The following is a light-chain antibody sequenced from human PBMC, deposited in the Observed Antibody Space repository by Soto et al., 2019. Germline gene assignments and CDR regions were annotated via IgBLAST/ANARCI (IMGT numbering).Light chain of an antibody. V-gene: IGLV1-47*01. Sequence: QSVLTQPPSASGTPGQRVTISCSGSSSNIGSNYVSWYQQLPGTAPKLLIYMNNQRPSGVPDRFSGSKSGTSASLAISGLRSEDEAGYYCAAWDDSLSVVFGGGTKLTVL. CDR3: AAWDDSLSVV. CDR1: SSNIGSNY. CDR2: MNN. J-gene: IGLJ2*01.